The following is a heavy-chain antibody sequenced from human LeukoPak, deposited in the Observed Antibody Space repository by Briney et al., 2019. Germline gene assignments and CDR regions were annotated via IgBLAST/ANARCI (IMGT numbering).Heavy chain of an antibody. J-gene: IGHJ3*02. Sequence: SETLSLTCTVSGGSISSSSYYWGWIRQPPGKGLEWIGSIYYSGSTYYNPSLKSRVTISVDTSKNQFSLKLSSVTAADTAVYYCAAQGYYDSSRKAFDIWGQGTMVTVSS. V-gene: IGHV4-39*07. CDR2: IYYSGST. D-gene: IGHD3-22*01. CDR3: AAQGYYDSSRKAFDI. CDR1: GGSISSSSYY.